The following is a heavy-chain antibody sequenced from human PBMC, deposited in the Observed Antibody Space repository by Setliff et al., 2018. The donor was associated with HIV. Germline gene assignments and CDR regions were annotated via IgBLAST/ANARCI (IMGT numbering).Heavy chain of an antibody. V-gene: IGHV1-2*02. CDR2: INPNSGDT. CDR1: GYTFTGYY. CDR3: ARDTSSSY. Sequence: ASVKVSCKASGYTFTGYYMHWVRQAPGQGLEWMGWINPNSGDTNYAQKFQGRVTMTRDTSISTAYMELSSLKSDDTAVYFCARDTSSSYWGQGTPVTVSS. J-gene: IGHJ4*02. D-gene: IGHD2-2*01.